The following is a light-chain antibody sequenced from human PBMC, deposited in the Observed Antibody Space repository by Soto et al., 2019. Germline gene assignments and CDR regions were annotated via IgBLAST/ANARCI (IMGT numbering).Light chain of an antibody. J-gene: IGLJ2*01. Sequence: QSVLRQPPSASGTPGQSVTISCSGRTSNIGSSSVYWYQQLPGTAPKVLIYENNRRPSGVPDRFSGSKSGTSASLAISGLRSEDEADYYCATWDDSLSGPVFGGGTKLTVL. CDR3: ATWDDSLSGPV. CDR2: ENN. V-gene: IGLV1-47*01. CDR1: TSNIGSSS.